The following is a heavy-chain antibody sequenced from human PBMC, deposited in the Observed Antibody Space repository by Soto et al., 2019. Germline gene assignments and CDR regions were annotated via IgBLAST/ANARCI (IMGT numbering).Heavy chain of an antibody. CDR1: GYSFTSYW. J-gene: IGHJ6*02. D-gene: IGHD1-26*01. Sequence: VESLKISCKGSGYSFTSYWIGWVRQMPGKGLELMVIIYPGDSDTRYSPSFQGQVTISADKSISTAYLQWSSLKASDTAMYYCARHGGVGATWYYYGMDXWGQGTTVTVS. CDR2: IYPGDSDT. V-gene: IGHV5-51*01. CDR3: ARHGGVGATWYYYGMDX.